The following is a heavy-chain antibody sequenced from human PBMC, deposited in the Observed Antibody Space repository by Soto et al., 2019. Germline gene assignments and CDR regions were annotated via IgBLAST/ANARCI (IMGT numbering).Heavy chain of an antibody. CDR1: GGSISSSSHY. V-gene: IGHV4-31*03. D-gene: IGHD2-15*01. CDR3: ARDPHCSGGSCTDY. Sequence: SETLSLTCKVSGGSISSSSHYWGWIRQTPGKGLEWIGYVYYSGSTYYNPSLKSRVTISVDTSKNQFSLKLSSVTAADTAVYYCARDPHCSGGSCTDYWGQGTLVTVSS. CDR2: VYYSGST. J-gene: IGHJ4*02.